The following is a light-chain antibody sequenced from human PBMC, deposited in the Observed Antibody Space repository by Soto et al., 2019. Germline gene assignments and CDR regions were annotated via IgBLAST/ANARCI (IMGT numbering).Light chain of an antibody. CDR1: SSDVGFYNS. Sequence: QSALTQPASVSGSLGQSVTISCTGTSSDVGFYNSVSWYQQHPGKAPKLMIFEVSLRPSGISDRFSASKSGTTASLTISGFLPGDEADYYCCSFTTTNTYVFGTGTKLTVL. CDR3: CSFTTTNTYV. J-gene: IGLJ1*01. CDR2: EVS. V-gene: IGLV2-14*01.